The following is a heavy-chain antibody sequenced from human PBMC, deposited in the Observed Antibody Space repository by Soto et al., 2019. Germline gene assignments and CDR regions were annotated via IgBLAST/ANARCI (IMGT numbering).Heavy chain of an antibody. J-gene: IGHJ4*02. Sequence: TLSLTCGVTRNSLSGATYSWNWIRQPPGKGLERIGYIFPSGTTYYNTSLKSRVAISIDVSKNQFSLSLRSLTAADTAGYYWASSREFDYWSQGTVVSVT. CDR3: ASSREFDY. CDR1: RNSLSGATYS. V-gene: IGHV4-30-2*01. CDR2: IFPSGTT.